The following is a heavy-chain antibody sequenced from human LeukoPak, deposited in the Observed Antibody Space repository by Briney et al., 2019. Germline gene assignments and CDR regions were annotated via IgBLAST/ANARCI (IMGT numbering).Heavy chain of an antibody. V-gene: IGHV5-51*01. D-gene: IGHD2-8*01. CDR2: IYPDDSDT. CDR3: ARLAYCSNDVCYSNYYYSMDV. Sequence: GESLKISCKGSGYTFSSYWIGWVRQMPGKGLEWMGIIYPDDSDTRYSPSFQGQVTISADKSISTAYLQWSSLKASDTAMYYCARLAYCSNDVCYSNYYYSMDVWGKGTTVTISS. J-gene: IGHJ6*03. CDR1: GYTFSSYW.